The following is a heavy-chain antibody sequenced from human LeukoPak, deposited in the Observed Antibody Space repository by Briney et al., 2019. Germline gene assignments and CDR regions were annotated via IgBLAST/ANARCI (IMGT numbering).Heavy chain of an antibody. CDR3: ARGLASGYPPIPFDY. D-gene: IGHD3-3*01. V-gene: IGHV4-61*02. CDR2: ISSSGST. CDR1: GDSISSGYYY. J-gene: IGHJ4*02. Sequence: SETLSLTCTVSGDSISSGYYYWSWIRQPAGKALEWIRRISSSGSTNYNPSLKSRVTISVDTSKNQFSLSLDSVTAADTAVYYCARGLASGYPPIPFDYWGQGTLVTVSS.